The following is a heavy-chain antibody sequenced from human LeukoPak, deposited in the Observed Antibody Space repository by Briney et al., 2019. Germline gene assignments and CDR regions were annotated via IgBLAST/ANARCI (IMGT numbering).Heavy chain of an antibody. Sequence: RSGGSLRLSCAASGFTFDDYAMHWVRQAPGKGLEWVSGIGWNSGSIGYADSVKGRFTISRDNAKNSLYLQMNSLRAEDTALYYCAKDGPAGSDYWGQGTLVTVSS. V-gene: IGHV3-9*01. J-gene: IGHJ4*02. CDR2: IGWNSGSI. CDR3: AKDGPAGSDY. CDR1: GFTFDDYA. D-gene: IGHD6-13*01.